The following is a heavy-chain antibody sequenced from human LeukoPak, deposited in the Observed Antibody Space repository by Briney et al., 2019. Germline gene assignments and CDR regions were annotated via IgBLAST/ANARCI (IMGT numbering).Heavy chain of an antibody. CDR2: IYYSGST. CDR1: GGSISSFY. J-gene: IGHJ5*02. D-gene: IGHD1-26*01. Sequence: SETLSLTCTVSGGSISSFYWSWIRLPPGKGLEWIGYIYYSGSTNYNPSLKSRVTISVDTSKNQFSLKLSSVTAADTAVYYCARVLLGEWEPLRLWFDPWGQGTLVTVSS. CDR3: ARVLLGEWEPLRLWFDP. V-gene: IGHV4-59*01.